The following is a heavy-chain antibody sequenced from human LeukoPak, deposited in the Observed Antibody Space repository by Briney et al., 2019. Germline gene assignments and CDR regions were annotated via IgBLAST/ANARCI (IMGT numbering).Heavy chain of an antibody. D-gene: IGHD6-6*01. CDR3: AVGIAARPVY. J-gene: IGHJ4*02. Sequence: GLCLRLSYASSGLTFNRYCKHWARHAPAKGLEWVAVIWYDGSNKYYADSVKGRFTISRDNSKNTLYLQMNSLRAEDTAVYYCAVGIAARPVYWGQGTLVTVSS. V-gene: IGHV3-33*01. CDR2: IWYDGSNK. CDR1: GLTFNRYC.